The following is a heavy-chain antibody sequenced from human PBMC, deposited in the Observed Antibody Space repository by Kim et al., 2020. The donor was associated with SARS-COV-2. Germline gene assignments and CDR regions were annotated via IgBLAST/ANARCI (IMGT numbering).Heavy chain of an antibody. V-gene: IGHV1-69*04. Sequence: SVKVSCKASGGTFSSYAISWVRQAPGQGLEWMGRIIPILGIANYAQKFQGRVTITADKSTSTAYMELSSLRSEDTAVYYCARDLGIDYYDSSGYYNYWGQGTLVTVSS. CDR1: GGTFSSYA. J-gene: IGHJ4*02. D-gene: IGHD3-22*01. CDR2: IIPILGIA. CDR3: ARDLGIDYYDSSGYYNY.